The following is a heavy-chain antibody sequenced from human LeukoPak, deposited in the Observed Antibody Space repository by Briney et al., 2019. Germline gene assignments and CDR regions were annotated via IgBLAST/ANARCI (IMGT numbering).Heavy chain of an antibody. CDR2: INPNSGGT. D-gene: IGHD2-15*01. Sequence: ASVKVSCKASVYTFTGYYMHWVRQAPGQGLEWMGWINPNSGGTNYAQKFQGRVTMTRDTSISTAYMELSRLRSDDTAVYYCAETGGYNSGVFDYWGQGTLVTVSS. V-gene: IGHV1-2*02. J-gene: IGHJ4*02. CDR1: VYTFTGYY. CDR3: AETGGYNSGVFDY.